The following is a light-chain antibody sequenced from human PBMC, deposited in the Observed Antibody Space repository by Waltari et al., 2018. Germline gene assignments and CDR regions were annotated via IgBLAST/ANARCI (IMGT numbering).Light chain of an antibody. CDR2: EVD. CDR3: YSYAGASTYV. J-gene: IGLJ1*01. CDR1: RSDIGSFNL. Sequence: QSALTQPASVSGSPGQSITISCTGTRSDIGSFNLVSWYQQHPGKAPKLLIYEVDNRPSGVSDRFSGSKSGNTASLTISGLQAEDETDYYCYSYAGASTYVFGTGTKVTVL. V-gene: IGLV2-23*02.